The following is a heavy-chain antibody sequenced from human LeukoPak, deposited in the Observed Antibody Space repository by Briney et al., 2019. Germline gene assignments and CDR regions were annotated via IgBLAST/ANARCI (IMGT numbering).Heavy chain of an antibody. J-gene: IGHJ3*02. CDR1: GGSINSHY. Sequence: SETLSLTCIVSGGSINSHYWSWIRQPPGKGLEWIGDIHYTGTTKYNPSVKSRVTISIDTSKNQFSLELSSVTATDTAVYFCATNRVGTYDRPFDIWGQGTMVTASS. CDR2: IHYTGTT. V-gene: IGHV4-59*08. CDR3: ATNRVGTYDRPFDI. D-gene: IGHD1-26*01.